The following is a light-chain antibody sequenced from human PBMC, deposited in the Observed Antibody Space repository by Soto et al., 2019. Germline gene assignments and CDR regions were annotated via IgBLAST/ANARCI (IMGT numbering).Light chain of an antibody. Sequence: QSVMSQPPSVSAAPGQRVTISCSGSSSNIGGNSVSWYQQLPGTAPKLLIYDDDQRPSGIPDRFSGSKSGTSATLGITGFQTGDEADYYCASYTRTTTLVFGGGTKVTVL. V-gene: IGLV1-51*01. CDR1: SSNIGGNS. J-gene: IGLJ2*01. CDR3: ASYTRTTTLV. CDR2: DDD.